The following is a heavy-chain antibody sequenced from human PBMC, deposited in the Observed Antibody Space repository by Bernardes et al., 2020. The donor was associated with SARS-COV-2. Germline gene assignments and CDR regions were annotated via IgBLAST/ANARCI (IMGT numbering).Heavy chain of an antibody. J-gene: IGHJ5*02. V-gene: IGHV4-34*01. CDR2: INHSGST. D-gene: IGHD3-22*01. CDR3: ARRTKITMIVIAVVGWFDP. CDR1: GGSFSGYY. Sequence: ETLSLTCAVYGGSFSGYYWSWIRQPPGKGLEWIGEINHSGSTNYNPSLKSRVTISVDTSKNQFSLKLSSVTAADTAVYYCARRTKITMIVIAVVGWFDPWGQGTLVTVSS.